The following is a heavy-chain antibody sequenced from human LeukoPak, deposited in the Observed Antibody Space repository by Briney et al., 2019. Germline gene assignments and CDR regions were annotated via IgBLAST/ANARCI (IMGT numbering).Heavy chain of an antibody. D-gene: IGHD3-10*01. J-gene: IGHJ4*02. CDR1: GYTFTSCY. CDR2: INPSGGST. Sequence: ASVKVSCKASGYTFTSCYMHWVRQAPGQGLEWMGIINPSGGSTSYAQKFQGRVTMTRDMSTSTVYMELSSPRSEDTAVYYCARGTMVRGANDYWGQGTLVTVSS. CDR3: ARGTMVRGANDY. V-gene: IGHV1-46*01.